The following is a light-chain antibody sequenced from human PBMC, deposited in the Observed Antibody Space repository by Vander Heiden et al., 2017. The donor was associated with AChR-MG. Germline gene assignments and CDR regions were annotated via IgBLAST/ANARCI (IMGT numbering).Light chain of an antibody. V-gene: IGKV3-20*01. Sequence: IVLTPAPDTLSLSPAERATLSFRATQTLTTASSACDQQQPDQAPRLLIYGATTRATGIPDRISGSWSTTDFTLTISRLEPDDFVVYYCQHYNNSWTFGQGTKVEV. J-gene: IGKJ1*01. CDR3: QHYNNSWT. CDR1: QTLTTAS. CDR2: GAT.